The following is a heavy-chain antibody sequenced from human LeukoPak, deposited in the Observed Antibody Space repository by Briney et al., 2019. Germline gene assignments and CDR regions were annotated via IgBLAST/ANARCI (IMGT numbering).Heavy chain of an antibody. D-gene: IGHD4-17*01. CDR1: GYSFIGYY. CDR2: ISPESGST. Sequence: ASVKVSCKASGYSFIGYYIHWVRQTPGQGLEWLGWISPESGSTLYAQKFLGRVTLTKDTSITTAYMELTSLTSDDTGMYFCARTDYGDCYDYWGQGTLDTVSS. J-gene: IGHJ4*02. CDR3: ARTDYGDCYDY. V-gene: IGHV1-2*02.